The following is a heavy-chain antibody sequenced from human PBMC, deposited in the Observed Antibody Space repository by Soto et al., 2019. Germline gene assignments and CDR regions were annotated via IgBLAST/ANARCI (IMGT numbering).Heavy chain of an antibody. CDR2: IYYSGST. Sequence: PSETLSLTCTVSGGSISSYYWSWIRQPPGKGLEWIGYIYYSGSTNYNPSLKSRVTISVDTSKNQFSLKLSSVTAADTAVYYCARVLCGGDCVGGDWFDPWGQGTLVTVSS. D-gene: IGHD2-21*02. V-gene: IGHV4-59*01. J-gene: IGHJ5*02. CDR3: ARVLCGGDCVGGDWFDP. CDR1: GGSISSYY.